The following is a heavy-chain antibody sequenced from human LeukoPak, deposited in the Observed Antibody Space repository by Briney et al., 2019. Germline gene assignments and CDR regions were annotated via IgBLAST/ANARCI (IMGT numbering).Heavy chain of an antibody. J-gene: IGHJ6*02. D-gene: IGHD3-10*01. Sequence: GGSLRLSCAASGFTFSSYWMSWVRQAPGKGLEWVANIKQDGSEKYYVDSVKGRFTISRDNAKNSLYLQMNSLRAEDTAVYHCARDRSLWFGEIYYYGMDVWGQGTTVTVSS. CDR2: IKQDGSEK. CDR1: GFTFSSYW. CDR3: ARDRSLWFGEIYYYGMDV. V-gene: IGHV3-7*01.